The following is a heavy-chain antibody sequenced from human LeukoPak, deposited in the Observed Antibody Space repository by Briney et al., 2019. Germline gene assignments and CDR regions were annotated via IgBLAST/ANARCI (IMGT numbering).Heavy chain of an antibody. V-gene: IGHV4-59*01. CDR1: GGSISSYY. J-gene: IGHJ4*02. CDR2: IYYSGST. D-gene: IGHD4-17*01. CDR3: ARALRSLRSYYFDY. Sequence: PSETLSLTCTVSGGSISSYYWSWIRQPPGKGLEWIGYIYYSGSTNYNPSLKSRVTISVDTSKNQFSLKLSSVTAADTAVYYRARALRSLRSYYFDYWGQGTLVAVSS.